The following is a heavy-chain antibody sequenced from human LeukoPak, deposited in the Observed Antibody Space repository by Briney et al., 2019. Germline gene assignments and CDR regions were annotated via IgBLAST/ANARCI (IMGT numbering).Heavy chain of an antibody. CDR3: ARQMNTVTADY. Sequence: PSGTLSLTCTVSGGSISSSSYFWGWIRQPPGKGLEWIGSIFYSGSTYYNPSLNSRVTISIDTSKNQFSLRLSSVTAADTAVYYCARQMNTVTADYWGQGTLVTVSS. V-gene: IGHV4-39*01. CDR1: GGSISSSSYF. CDR2: IFYSGST. D-gene: IGHD4-17*01. J-gene: IGHJ4*02.